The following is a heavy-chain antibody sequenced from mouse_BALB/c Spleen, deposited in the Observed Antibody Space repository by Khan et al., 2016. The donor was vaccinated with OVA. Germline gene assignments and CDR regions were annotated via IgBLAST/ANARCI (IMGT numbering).Heavy chain of an antibody. D-gene: IGHD2-4*01. J-gene: IGHJ3*01. Sequence: EVELVESGGGLVQPGGSLKLSCAASGFTFSNYAMSWVRQTPEKRLEWVASISSGGSTYYPDSVKGRFTISRDNARNILYLQMSSLRSEDTDMYYCARDYWFAYWGQGTLVTVSA. CDR1: GFTFSNYA. V-gene: IGHV5-6-5*01. CDR3: ARDYWFAY. CDR2: ISSGGST.